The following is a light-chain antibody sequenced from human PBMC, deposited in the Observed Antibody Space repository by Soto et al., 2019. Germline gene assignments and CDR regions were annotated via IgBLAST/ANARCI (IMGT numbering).Light chain of an antibody. V-gene: IGLV2-18*01. CDR1: SSDLAIYNY. J-gene: IGLJ1*01. CDR2: EAS. CDR3: SLYTSENTYV. Sequence: QSVLTQPASVSGSPGQSITTSCTVTSSDLAIYNYVSWYQQPPGTAPKLIIYEASNRPSGVPDRFSGSKSGNTASLTISGLQAADEADYYCSLYTSENTYVFGTGTKV.